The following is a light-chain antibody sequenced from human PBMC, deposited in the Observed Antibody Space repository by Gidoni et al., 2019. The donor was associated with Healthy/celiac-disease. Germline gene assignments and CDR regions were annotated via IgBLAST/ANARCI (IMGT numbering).Light chain of an antibody. CDR2: GAS. Sequence: APLSCRASQSVSSNLAWSQQKPGQAPRRLIYGASTRATGIPARCSGSGSGTEFTLTISSLQSEDFAVYYCQQYNNWPPITFGQGTRLEIK. V-gene: IGKV3-15*01. CDR3: QQYNNWPPIT. J-gene: IGKJ5*01. CDR1: QSVSSN.